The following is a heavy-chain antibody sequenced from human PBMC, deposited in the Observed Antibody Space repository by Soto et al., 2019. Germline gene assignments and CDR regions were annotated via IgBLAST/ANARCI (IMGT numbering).Heavy chain of an antibody. CDR1: GFTFSNYW. V-gene: IGHV3-7*01. J-gene: IGHJ4*02. CDR2: IKQDGSEK. CDR3: ASLADCTNGICYGFDY. D-gene: IGHD2-8*01. Sequence: PGEPLKISCAASGFTFSNYWMSWVRQAPWKGLEWVANIKQDGSEKYYVDSVKGRFTVSRDNAKNSLYLQMNSLRAEDTAVYYCASLADCTNGICYGFDYWGQGTLVTVSS.